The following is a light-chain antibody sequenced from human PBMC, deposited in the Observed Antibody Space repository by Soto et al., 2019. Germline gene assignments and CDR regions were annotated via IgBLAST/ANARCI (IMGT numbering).Light chain of an antibody. V-gene: IGLV2-14*03. J-gene: IGLJ2*01. CDR2: DVN. CDR3: SSVTSHTPVL. Sequence: QSALTQPASVSGSPGQSITISCTGTSSDVGSSKYVSWYQHHPGEAPKLMIYDVNNRPSGVSDRFSGSKSGNTASLTISGLQAEDEGDYYCSSVTSHTPVLFGGGTKVTVL. CDR1: SSDVGSSKY.